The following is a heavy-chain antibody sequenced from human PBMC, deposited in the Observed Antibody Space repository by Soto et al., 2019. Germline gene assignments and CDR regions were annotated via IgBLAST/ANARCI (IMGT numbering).Heavy chain of an antibody. V-gene: IGHV3-30-3*01. D-gene: IGHD3-22*01. CDR2: ISYDGSNK. J-gene: IGHJ4*02. Sequence: QVQLVESGGGVVQPGRSLRLSCAASGFTFRTYSMHWVRQVPGKGLEWVAVISYDGSNKYYADSLKGRFTISRDNSNNTLHLQMNSLRAEDTAVYYCAGGYYYDSSGLYSLVLNFDHWGQGTLVTVSS. CDR3: AGGYYYDSSGLYSLVLNFDH. CDR1: GFTFRTYS.